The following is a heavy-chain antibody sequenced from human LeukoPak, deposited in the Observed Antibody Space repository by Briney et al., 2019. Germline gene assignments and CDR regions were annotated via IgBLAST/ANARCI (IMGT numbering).Heavy chain of an antibody. CDR3: VKGAEYADTNWFDP. CDR2: INSDGSHT. V-gene: IGHV3-74*01. D-gene: IGHD2-2*01. Sequence: GGSLRLSCAASGFTFSSYWMHWVRQAPGKGLVWVSRINSDGSHTIYADSVKGRFTVSRDNSKNTLYLQMNSLRVEDTATYYCVKGAEYADTNWFDPWGEGTLVTVSS. CDR1: GFTFSSYW. J-gene: IGHJ5*02.